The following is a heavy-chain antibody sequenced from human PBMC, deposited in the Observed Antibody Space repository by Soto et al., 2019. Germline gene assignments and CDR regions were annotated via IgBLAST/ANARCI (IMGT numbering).Heavy chain of an antibody. CDR1: GDSSSGSY. V-gene: IGHV4-59*01. D-gene: IGHD3-3*01. J-gene: IGHJ4*02. CDR2: IYYSGSS. CDR3: ARANDFWSGYPPHQLDF. Sequence: SETLSLTCTVSGDSSSGSYWTWIRQPPGKGLEWIGYIYYSGSSKYNPSLKSRVTISLDTSKNQFSLKLSSVTAADTAVYYCARANDFWSGYPPHQLDFWGPGTRVTVSS.